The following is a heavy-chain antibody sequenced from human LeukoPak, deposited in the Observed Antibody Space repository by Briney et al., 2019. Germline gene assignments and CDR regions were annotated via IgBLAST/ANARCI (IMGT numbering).Heavy chain of an antibody. J-gene: IGHJ4*02. CDR1: GYTFNAYY. Sequence: GASVKVSCKVSGYTFNAYYLHWVRQAPGQGLEWMGWINPNSGGTNYAQKFQGRVTLTRDTSISTAYMEMSRLRSDDTAAYYCATVYSSGWYYDYWGQGTLVTVSS. V-gene: IGHV1-2*02. D-gene: IGHD6-19*01. CDR2: INPNSGGT. CDR3: ATVYSSGWYYDY.